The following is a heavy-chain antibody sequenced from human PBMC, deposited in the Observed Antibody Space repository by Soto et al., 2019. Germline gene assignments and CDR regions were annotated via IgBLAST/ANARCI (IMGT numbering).Heavy chain of an antibody. D-gene: IGHD3-22*01. V-gene: IGHV1-18*01. CDR3: ATSSITMIVVVTQGSFDY. CDR2: ISTYNGDT. J-gene: IGHJ4*02. CDR1: GYTFTRSG. Sequence: ASVKVSCKASGYTFTRSGISWVRQAPGQGPEWMGWISTYNGDTNYAQTFQGRVTMTEDTSTDTAYMELSSLRSEDTAVYYCATSSITMIVVVTQGSFDYWGQGTLVTVAS.